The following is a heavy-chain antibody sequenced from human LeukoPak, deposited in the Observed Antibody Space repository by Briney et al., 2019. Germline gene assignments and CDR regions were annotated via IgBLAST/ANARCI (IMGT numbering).Heavy chain of an antibody. D-gene: IGHD6-13*01. Sequence: SETLSLTCAVYGGPFSGYYWSWIRQPPGKGLEWIGEINHSGSTNYNPSLKSRVTISVDTSKSQFSLKLSSVTAADTAVYYCAAETTAGNAWGQGALVAVSS. V-gene: IGHV4-34*01. CDR3: AAETTAGNA. J-gene: IGHJ5*02. CDR1: GGPFSGYY. CDR2: INHSGST.